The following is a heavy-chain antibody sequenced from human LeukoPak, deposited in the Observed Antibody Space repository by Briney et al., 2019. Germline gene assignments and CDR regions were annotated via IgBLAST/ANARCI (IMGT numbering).Heavy chain of an antibody. CDR3: ARVPIVGAAPGNY. V-gene: IGHV4-39*07. CDR1: GGSISSSSYY. CDR2: IYYSGST. Sequence: PSETLSLTCTVSGGSISSSSYYWGWIRQPPGKGLEWIGSIYYSGSTYYNPSLKSRVTISVDTSKNQFSLKLSSVTAADTAVYYCARVPIVGAAPGNYWGQGTLVTVSS. J-gene: IGHJ4*02. D-gene: IGHD1-26*01.